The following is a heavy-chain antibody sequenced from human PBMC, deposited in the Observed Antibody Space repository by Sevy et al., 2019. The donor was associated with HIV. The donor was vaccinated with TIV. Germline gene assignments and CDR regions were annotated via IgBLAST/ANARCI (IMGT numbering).Heavy chain of an antibody. D-gene: IGHD2-8*01. Sequence: GGSLRLSCAASGFAPSTYGMHWVRQAPGKGLEWVAGIGYDGSNKYYAYSVKGRFSISRDNSRNTLLLQMDSLRPEDTAVYYCARDPRMYGDYLLAYFDYWGQGTLVTVSS. V-gene: IGHV3-33*01. CDR1: GFAPSTYG. CDR2: IGYDGSNK. J-gene: IGHJ4*02. CDR3: ARDPRMYGDYLLAYFDY.